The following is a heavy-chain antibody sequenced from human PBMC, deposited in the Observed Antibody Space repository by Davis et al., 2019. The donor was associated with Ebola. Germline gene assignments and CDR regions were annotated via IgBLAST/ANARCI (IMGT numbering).Heavy chain of an antibody. CDR2: IYYSGST. CDR3: ARGDYDYIWGSYRTFGY. D-gene: IGHD3-16*02. CDR1: GGSISSSSYY. J-gene: IGHJ4*02. Sequence: MPSETLSLTCTVSGGSISSSSYYWGWIRQPPGKGLEWIGSIYYSGSTYYNPSLKSRVTISVDTSKNQFSLKLSSVTAADTAVYYCARGDYDYIWGSYRTFGYWGQGTLVTVSS. V-gene: IGHV4-39*01.